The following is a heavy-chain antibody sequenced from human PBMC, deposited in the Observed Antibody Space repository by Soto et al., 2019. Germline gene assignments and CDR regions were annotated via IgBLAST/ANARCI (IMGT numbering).Heavy chain of an antibody. J-gene: IGHJ4*02. Sequence: GSLRLSCAASGFTFSSYGMHWVRQAPGKGLEWVAVITYDGSNKYHADSVKGRFTISRDNAKNTLYLQMNSLRDEDTAVYYCARDSASSAGDYWGQGTLVTVSS. CDR2: ITYDGSNK. CDR3: ARDSASSAGDY. CDR1: GFTFSSYG. V-gene: IGHV3-30*03. D-gene: IGHD1-26*01.